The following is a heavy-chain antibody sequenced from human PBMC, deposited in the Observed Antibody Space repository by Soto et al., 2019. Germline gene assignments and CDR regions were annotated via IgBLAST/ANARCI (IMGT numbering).Heavy chain of an antibody. CDR2: IDPSDSYT. D-gene: IGHD3-16*02. J-gene: IGHJ6*02. CDR3: ARHRGSPGSYFGMDV. CDR1: GYSFTSYW. V-gene: IGHV5-10-1*01. Sequence: GESLKISCKGSGYSFTSYWISWVRQMPGKGLEWMGRIDPSDSYTNYSPSFQGHVTISADKSISTAYLQWSSLKASDTAMYYCARHRGSPGSYFGMDVWGQGTTVTVSS.